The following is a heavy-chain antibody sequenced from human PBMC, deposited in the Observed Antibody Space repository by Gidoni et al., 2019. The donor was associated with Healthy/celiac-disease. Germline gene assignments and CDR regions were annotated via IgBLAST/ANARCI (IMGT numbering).Heavy chain of an antibody. Sequence: QVQLVQSGAEVKKPGASVKVSCKASGYTFTSYGISWVRQAPGQGLEWMGWISAYNGNTNYAQKLQGRVTMTTDTSTSTAYMELRSLRSDDTAVYYCARDIYGTGTPPYYDILTGYYKGYYYGMDVWGQGTTVTVSS. V-gene: IGHV1-18*01. CDR1: GYTFTSYG. CDR2: ISAYNGNT. J-gene: IGHJ6*02. D-gene: IGHD3-9*01. CDR3: ARDIYGTGTPPYYDILTGYYKGYYYGMDV.